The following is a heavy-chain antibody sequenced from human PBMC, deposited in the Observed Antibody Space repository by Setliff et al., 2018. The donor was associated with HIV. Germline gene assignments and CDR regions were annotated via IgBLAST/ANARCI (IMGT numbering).Heavy chain of an antibody. Sequence: SETLSLTCAVYGGSFNDYYWXCDRQPHGKGLEWIGEIHHTGHINYNPSFKSRXTMSLDTSKNQFSLKMTSVTAADTALCYCSNWNXXXNEDAWGQGTLVTVSS. J-gene: IGHJ5*02. D-gene: IGHD1-1*01. V-gene: IGHV4-34*01. CDR2: IHHTGHI. CDR3: SNWNXXXNEDA. CDR1: GGSFNDYY.